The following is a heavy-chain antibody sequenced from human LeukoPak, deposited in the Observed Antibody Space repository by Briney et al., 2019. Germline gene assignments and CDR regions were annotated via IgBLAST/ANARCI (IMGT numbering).Heavy chain of an antibody. D-gene: IGHD3-9*01. CDR3: ARLASLHYDVLTGTDFDH. Sequence: GESLKISCKGSGYSFTTYWIGWVRQMPGKGLEWMAMIYPGDSDIRYSPSFQGQLTISADKSINTAYLQWSSLRASDTGIYYCARLASLHYDVLTGTDFDHWGQGTLVTVSS. CDR1: GYSFTTYW. V-gene: IGHV5-51*01. CDR2: IYPGDSDI. J-gene: IGHJ4*02.